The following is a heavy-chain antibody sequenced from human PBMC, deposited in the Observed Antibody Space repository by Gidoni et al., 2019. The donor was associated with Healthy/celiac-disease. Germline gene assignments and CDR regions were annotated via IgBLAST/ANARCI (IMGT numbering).Heavy chain of an antibody. CDR2: IYYSGST. CDR3: ARDRGGNSHYYYYGMDV. D-gene: IGHD2-15*01. V-gene: IGHV4-31*03. CDR1: GGSISSGGYY. Sequence: QVQLQESGPGLVKPSQTLSLTCTVSGGSISSGGYYWSWIRQHPGKGLEWIGYIYYSGSTYYNPSLKSRVTISVDTSKNQFSLKLSSVTAADTAVYYCARDRGGNSHYYYYGMDVWGQGTTVTVSS. J-gene: IGHJ6*02.